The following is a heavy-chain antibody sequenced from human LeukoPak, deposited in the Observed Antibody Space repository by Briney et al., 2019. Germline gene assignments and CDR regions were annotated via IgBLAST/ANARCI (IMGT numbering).Heavy chain of an antibody. CDR1: GFTFSSHA. J-gene: IGHJ4*02. V-gene: IGHV3-23*01. Sequence: GGSLRLSCAASGFTFSSHAMSWVRQAPGKGLEWVSGISGSGDNTYYADSVKGRFTISRDNSKNTLYVQVNSLGTEDTAAYYCAKGSYYDSSGSFYFDYWGQGTLVTVSS. CDR3: AKGSYYDSSGSFYFDY. D-gene: IGHD3-22*01. CDR2: ISGSGDNT.